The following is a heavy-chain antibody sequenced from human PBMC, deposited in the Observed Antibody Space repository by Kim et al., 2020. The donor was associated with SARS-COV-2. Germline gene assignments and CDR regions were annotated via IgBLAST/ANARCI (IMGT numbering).Heavy chain of an antibody. CDR1: GFTFSSYG. CDR2: ISYDGSNK. Sequence: GGSLRLSCAASGFTFSSYGMHWVRQAPGKGLEWVAVISYDGSNKYYADSVKGRFTISRDNSKNTLYLQMNSRRAEDTAVYYCARGGTYDDILTGYYYYWGQGTLVTVSS. D-gene: IGHD3-9*01. V-gene: IGHV3-30*06. CDR3: ARGGTYDDILTGYYYY. J-gene: IGHJ4*02.